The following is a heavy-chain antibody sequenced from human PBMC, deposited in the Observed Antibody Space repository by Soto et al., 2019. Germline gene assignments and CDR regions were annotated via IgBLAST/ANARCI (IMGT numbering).Heavy chain of an antibody. CDR3: ATARGSYYLGHWFDP. D-gene: IGHD1-26*01. Sequence: PGESLKSSCKGSGYSFTSYWIGWVRQMPGKGLEWMGIIYPGDSDTRYSPSFQGQVTISADKSTSTAYLQWSSLKASDTAMYYCATARGSYYLGHWFDPWGQGTLVTVSS. CDR2: IYPGDSDT. V-gene: IGHV5-51*01. CDR1: GYSFTSYW. J-gene: IGHJ5*02.